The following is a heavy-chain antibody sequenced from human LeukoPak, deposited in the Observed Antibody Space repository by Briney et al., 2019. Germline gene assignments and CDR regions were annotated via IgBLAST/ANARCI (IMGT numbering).Heavy chain of an antibody. J-gene: IGHJ4*02. Sequence: ESGPTLVNPTQTLTLTCTFSGFSLSTSGVGVGWIRQPPGKALKWLALIYWNDDKRYSPSLKSRLTITKDTSKNQVVLTMTNMDPVDTATYYYAHDITGLYYFDYWGQGTLVTVSS. CDR3: AHDITGLYYFDY. CDR2: IYWNDDK. V-gene: IGHV2-5*01. CDR1: GFSLSTSGVG.